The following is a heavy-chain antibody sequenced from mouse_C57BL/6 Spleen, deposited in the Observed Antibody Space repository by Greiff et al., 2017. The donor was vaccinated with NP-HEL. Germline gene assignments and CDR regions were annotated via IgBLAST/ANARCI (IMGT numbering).Heavy chain of an antibody. Sequence: QVQLQQPGAELVKPGASVKLSCKASGYTFTSYWMHWVKQRPGHGLEWIGMIHPNSGSTNYNEKFKSKATLTVDKSSSTAYMQLSSLTSEDSAVYDCARYPGYTAMDYWGQGTSVTVSS. CDR2: IHPNSGST. CDR3: ARYPGYTAMDY. J-gene: IGHJ4*01. CDR1: GYTFTSYW. V-gene: IGHV1-64*01. D-gene: IGHD1-2*01.